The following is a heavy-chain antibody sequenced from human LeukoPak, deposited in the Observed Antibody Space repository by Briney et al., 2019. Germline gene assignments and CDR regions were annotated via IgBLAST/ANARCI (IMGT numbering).Heavy chain of an antibody. Sequence: GGSLRLSCAASGFTFTTYPMSWVRQAPGEGLEWVSAISASGGGTYYADSVKGRFTISRDNSRITVFLQMSSLRAEDTAVYYCTTDRRITPFGVVIIRDGYWGQGTLVTVSS. J-gene: IGHJ4*02. CDR3: TTDRRITPFGVVIIRDGY. CDR1: GFTFTTYP. D-gene: IGHD3-3*01. V-gene: IGHV3-23*01. CDR2: ISASGGGT.